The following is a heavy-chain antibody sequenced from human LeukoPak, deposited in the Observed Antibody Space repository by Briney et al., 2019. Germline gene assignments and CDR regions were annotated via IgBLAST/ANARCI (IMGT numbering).Heavy chain of an antibody. V-gene: IGHV3-21*01. CDR3: ARDTAMAGGAFDI. Sequence: PGGSLRLSCAASGFTFSSYSMNWVRQAPGKGLEWVSSISSSSSYIYYADSVKGRFTISRDNAKNSLYLQMNSLRAEDTAVYYCARDTAMAGGAFDIWGQGTMVTVSS. D-gene: IGHD5-18*01. J-gene: IGHJ3*02. CDR2: ISSSSSYI. CDR1: GFTFSSYS.